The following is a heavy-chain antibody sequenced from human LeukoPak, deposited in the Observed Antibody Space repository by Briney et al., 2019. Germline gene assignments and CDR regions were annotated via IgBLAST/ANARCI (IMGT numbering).Heavy chain of an antibody. J-gene: IGHJ5*02. CDR3: ARDLIPSSWAFWFDP. V-gene: IGHV1-2*02. CDR2: INPNSGGT. Sequence: ASVKVSCKASGYTFTGYYMHWVRQAPGQGLEWMGWINPNSGGTNYAQKFQGRVTMTRDTSISTAYVELGRLRSDDTAVYYCARDLIPSSWAFWFDPWGQGTLVTVSS. D-gene: IGHD1-26*01. CDR1: GYTFTGYY.